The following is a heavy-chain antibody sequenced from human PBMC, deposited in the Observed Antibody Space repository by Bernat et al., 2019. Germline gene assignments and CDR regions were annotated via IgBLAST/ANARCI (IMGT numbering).Heavy chain of an antibody. CDR1: GFTFDDYG. CDR3: ARDTPPYCSSTSCYVDY. J-gene: IGHJ4*02. V-gene: IGHV3-20*04. Sequence: EVQLVESGGGVVRPGGSLRLSCAASGFTFDDYGMSWVRQAPGKGLEWVSGINWNGGSTGYADSVKGRFTISRDNAKNSLYLQMNSLRAEDTALYYCARDTPPYCSSTSCYVDYWGQGTLVTVSS. CDR2: INWNGGST. D-gene: IGHD2-2*01.